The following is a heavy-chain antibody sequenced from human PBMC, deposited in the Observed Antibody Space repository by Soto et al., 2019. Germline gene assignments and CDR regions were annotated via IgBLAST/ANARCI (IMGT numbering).Heavy chain of an antibody. D-gene: IGHD3-3*01. CDR1: GFSLSKARMG. V-gene: IGHV2-26*01. Sequence: QVTLKESGPVLVKPTETLTLTCTVSGFSLSKARMGVSWIRQPQGKALEWLAHIFWNDERSYNTSLKNRLTISKDTSKSQVVLTLTNVDPVDTGTYFCARALRDALTIFYFDSWGQGTLVTVSS. CDR3: ARALRDALTIFYFDS. J-gene: IGHJ4*02. CDR2: IFWNDER.